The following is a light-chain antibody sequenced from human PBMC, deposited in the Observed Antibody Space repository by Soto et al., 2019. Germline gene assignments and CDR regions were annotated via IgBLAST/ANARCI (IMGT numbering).Light chain of an antibody. CDR2: GAS. CDR1: QSVSST. J-gene: IGKJ4*01. V-gene: IGKV3-15*01. Sequence: EIVMTQSPATLSVSPGERATLSCRASQSVSSTLAWYQQKPGQAPRLLIYGASTRATGIPARFSGSGSGTEFTLTISSLQSEDFAVYYCHQYNNWSPPLTFGGGTKVEI. CDR3: HQYNNWSPPLT.